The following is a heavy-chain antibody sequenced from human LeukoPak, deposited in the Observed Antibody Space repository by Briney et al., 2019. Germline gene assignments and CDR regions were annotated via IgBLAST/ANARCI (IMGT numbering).Heavy chain of an antibody. CDR1: GGSISSYY. CDR3: ARLVSIVGATGQLNFDY. CDR2: IYYSGST. J-gene: IGHJ4*02. D-gene: IGHD1-26*01. Sequence: SETLSLTCTVSGGSISSYYWSWIRQPPGKGLEWIGYIYYSGSTNYNPSLKSRVTISVDTSKNQFSLKLSSVTAADTAVYYCARLVSIVGATGQLNFDYWGQGTLVTVSS. V-gene: IGHV4-59*08.